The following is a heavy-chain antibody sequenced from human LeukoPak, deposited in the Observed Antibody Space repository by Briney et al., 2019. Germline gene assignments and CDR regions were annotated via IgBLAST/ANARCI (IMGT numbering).Heavy chain of an antibody. D-gene: IGHD3-22*01. J-gene: IGHJ4*02. CDR1: GGSFSGYY. V-gene: IGHV4-34*01. CDR2: INHSGST. Sequence: SWETLSLTCAVYGGSFSGYYWSWIRQPPGKGLEWIGEINHSGSTNYNPSLKSRVTISVDTSKNQFSLKLSSVTAADTAVYYCARGGYDSSGYYGYWGQGTLVTVSS. CDR3: ARGGYDSSGYYGY.